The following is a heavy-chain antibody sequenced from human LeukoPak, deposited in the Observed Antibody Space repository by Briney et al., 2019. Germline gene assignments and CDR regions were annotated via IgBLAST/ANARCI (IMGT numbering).Heavy chain of an antibody. V-gene: IGHV4-34*01. CDR2: INHSGST. CDR1: GGSFSGYY. J-gene: IGHJ5*02. D-gene: IGHD6-13*01. Sequence: SSETLSLTCAVYGGSFSGYYWSWIRQPPGKGLEWIGEINHSGSTNYNPSLKSRVTISVDTSKNQFSLKLSSVTAADTAVYYCARAPYEAAAADNWFDPWGQGTLVTVSS. CDR3: ARAPYEAAAADNWFDP.